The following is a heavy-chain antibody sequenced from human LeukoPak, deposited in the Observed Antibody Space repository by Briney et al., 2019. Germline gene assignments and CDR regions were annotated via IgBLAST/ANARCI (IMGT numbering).Heavy chain of an antibody. V-gene: IGHV3-23*01. CDR1: GFTFSSNA. J-gene: IGHJ3*02. Sequence: GGSLRLSCAASGFTFSSNAMSWVRQAPGKGLEWVSSITGSGGSTYYADSVKGRFTISRDNSKNILYLQMNSLRAEDTAVYCCAKELYFYDNSGYFKAFDIWGQGTVVTVSS. D-gene: IGHD3-22*01. CDR2: ITGSGGST. CDR3: AKELYFYDNSGYFKAFDI.